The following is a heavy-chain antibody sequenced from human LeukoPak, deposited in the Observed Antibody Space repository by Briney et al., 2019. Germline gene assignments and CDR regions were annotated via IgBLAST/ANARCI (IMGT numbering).Heavy chain of an antibody. CDR1: GFTFSSYW. D-gene: IGHD2-2*02. CDR3: ARVLYNGGYIQY. CDR2: INTDGTII. V-gene: IGHV3-74*01. Sequence: GGSLRLSCAASGFTFSSYWMHWVRQTPGRGLVWVARINTDGTIIDYADSVQGRFTISRDNAKNTLYLQMNSLRAEDTALYYCARVLYNGGYIQYWGQGTLVTVSS. J-gene: IGHJ1*01.